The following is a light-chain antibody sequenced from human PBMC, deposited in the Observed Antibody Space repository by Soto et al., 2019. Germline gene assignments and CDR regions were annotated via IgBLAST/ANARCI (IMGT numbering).Light chain of an antibody. CDR3: QQSYSTPPTT. V-gene: IGKV1-39*01. CDR2: AAS. Sequence: NHMTHSPSSLSASVGDRVTITCRASQSISSYLNWYQQKPGKAPKLLIYAASSLQSGVPSRFSGSGSGTDFTLTISSLQPEDFATYYCQQSYSTPPTTFGQGTKVDIK. J-gene: IGKJ1*01. CDR1: QSISSY.